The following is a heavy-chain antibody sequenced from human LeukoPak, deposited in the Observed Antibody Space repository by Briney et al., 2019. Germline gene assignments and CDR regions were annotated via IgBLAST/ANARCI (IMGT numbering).Heavy chain of an antibody. V-gene: IGHV1-18*01. J-gene: IGHJ4*02. CDR2: ISAYNGNT. D-gene: IGHD1-26*01. CDR3: ARDVAQWELPPYFDY. Sequence: ASVKVSCKPSGYTFTSYGISWVRQAPGQGLEWMGWISAYNGNTNYAQKLQGRVTMTTDTSTSTAYMELRSLRSDDTAVYYCARDVAQWELPPYFDYWGQGTLVTVSS. CDR1: GYTFTSYG.